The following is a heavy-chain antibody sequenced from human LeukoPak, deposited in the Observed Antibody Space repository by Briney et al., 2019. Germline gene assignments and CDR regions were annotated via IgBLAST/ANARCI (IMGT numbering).Heavy chain of an antibody. J-gene: IGHJ4*02. CDR3: ARDYKYAFDN. V-gene: IGHV3-48*01. Sequence: LGGSLRLSCAASGFRFSDYSMNWVRQAPGKGLEWISYVGIDSGNTNYADSVKGRFTISGDKAKNSLYLQMNSLRVEDTAVYYCARDYKYAFDNWGQGTLVTISS. D-gene: IGHD5-24*01. CDR2: VGIDSGNT. CDR1: GFRFSDYS.